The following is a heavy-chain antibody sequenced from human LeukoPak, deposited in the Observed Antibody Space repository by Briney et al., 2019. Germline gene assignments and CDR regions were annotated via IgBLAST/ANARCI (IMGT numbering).Heavy chain of an antibody. CDR2: IFHSGST. CDR3: AKGTNSSGWYDWYYYYGMDV. Sequence: PSETLSLTCSVSGGSISNSNWWSWVRQPPGKGLEWIGEIFHSGSTNYNPSLKSRVTISVDKSKNQFSLKLSSVTAADTAVYYCAKGTNSSGWYDWYYYYGMDVWGQGTTATVSS. D-gene: IGHD6-19*01. CDR1: GGSISNSNW. J-gene: IGHJ6*02. V-gene: IGHV4-4*02.